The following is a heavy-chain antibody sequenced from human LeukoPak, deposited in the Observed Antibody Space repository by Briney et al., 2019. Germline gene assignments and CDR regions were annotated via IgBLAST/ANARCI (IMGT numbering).Heavy chain of an antibody. CDR1: GYTFTSYG. V-gene: IGHV1-18*01. Sequence: ASVKVSCKASGYTFTSYGISWVRQAPGQGLEWMGWISAYNGNTNYAQKLQGRVTMTTDTSTSTAYMELSSLRSEDTAVYYCARVASTVTTRYFDYWGQGTLVTVSS. CDR2: ISAYNGNT. D-gene: IGHD4-17*01. J-gene: IGHJ4*02. CDR3: ARVASTVTTRYFDY.